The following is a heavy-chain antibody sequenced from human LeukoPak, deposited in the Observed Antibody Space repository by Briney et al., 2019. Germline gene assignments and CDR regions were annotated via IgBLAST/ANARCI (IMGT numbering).Heavy chain of an antibody. J-gene: IGHJ4*02. V-gene: IGHV3-21*01. CDR1: GFTFSGYS. CDR3: AREVSEGFDF. Sequence: GGSLRLSCTASGFTFSGYSMNWIRQAPGKGLEWVSSFGTRSTSVYHAGSVKGRFAVSRDNAKNSLYLQMNSLRAEDTALYYCAREVSEGFDFWGQGTLVTVSS. D-gene: IGHD3-22*01. CDR2: FGTRSTSV.